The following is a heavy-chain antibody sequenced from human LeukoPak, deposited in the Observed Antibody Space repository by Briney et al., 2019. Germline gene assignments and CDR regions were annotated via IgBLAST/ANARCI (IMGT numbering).Heavy chain of an antibody. V-gene: IGHV3-23*01. Sequence: GGSLRLSCAASGFTFSSYAMSWVRQAPGKGLEWVSAISGSGGSTYYADSVKGRFTISRDNAKNSLYLQMNSLRAEDTAVYYCASYTTTVTTGSHYWGQGTLVTVSS. CDR2: ISGSGGST. D-gene: IGHD4-17*01. CDR1: GFTFSSYA. CDR3: ASYTTTVTTGSHY. J-gene: IGHJ4*02.